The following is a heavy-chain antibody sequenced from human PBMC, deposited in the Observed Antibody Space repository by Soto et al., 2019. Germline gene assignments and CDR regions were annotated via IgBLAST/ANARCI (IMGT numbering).Heavy chain of an antibody. CDR1: GGTFSSDA. V-gene: IGHV1-69*13. D-gene: IGHD5-18*01. CDR2: IIPIFGTA. CDR3: ARDKRYRYGPLDY. J-gene: IGHJ4*02. Sequence: SVKCYVKASGGTFSSDAISWVRQAPGQVLDCIGGIIPIFGTANYAKKFQGRVTITADESQSTAYMELSSLRSEDAAVYYCARDKRYRYGPLDYWGQRTIVTVSS.